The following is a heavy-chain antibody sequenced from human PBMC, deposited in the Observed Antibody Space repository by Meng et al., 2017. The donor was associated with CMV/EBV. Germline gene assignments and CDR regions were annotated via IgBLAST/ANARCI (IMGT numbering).Heavy chain of an antibody. CDR3: ARGRKTYCSSTSCYRYGMDV. J-gene: IGHJ6*02. Sequence: SETLSLTCAVYGGSFSGYYWSWIRQPPGKGLEWIGEINHSGSTNYNPSLKSRVTISVDTSKNQFYLKLSSVTAADTAVYYCARGRKTYCSSTSCYRYGMDVWGQGTTVTVSS. CDR1: GGSFSGYY. V-gene: IGHV4-34*01. CDR2: INHSGST. D-gene: IGHD2-2*01.